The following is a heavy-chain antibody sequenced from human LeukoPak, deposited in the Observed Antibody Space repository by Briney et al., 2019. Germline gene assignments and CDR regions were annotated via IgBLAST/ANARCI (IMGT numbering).Heavy chain of an antibody. D-gene: IGHD6-6*01. CDR1: GGSISSYY. Sequence: SETLSLTCTVSGGSISSYYWSRIRQPAGKGLEWIGRIYTSGSINYNPSLKSRVTMSVDTSKNQFSLKLSSVTAADTAVYYCAGSIADNDFDYWGQGTLVTVSS. J-gene: IGHJ4*02. CDR2: IYTSGSI. V-gene: IGHV4-4*07. CDR3: AGSIADNDFDY.